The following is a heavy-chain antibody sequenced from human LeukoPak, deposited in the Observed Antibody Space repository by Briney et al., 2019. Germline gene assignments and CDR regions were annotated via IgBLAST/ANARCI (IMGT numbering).Heavy chain of an antibody. J-gene: IGHJ3*02. CDR2: INTYTGNP. CDR1: GYTFTSYA. V-gene: IGHV7-4-1*02. Sequence: ASVKVSCKASGYTFTSYAMNWVRQAPGQGLEWMGWINTYTGNPTYAQGFTGRFVFSLDTSVSTAYLQISSLKAEDTAVYYCAREGIGIAARLEAFDIWGQGTMVTVSS. CDR3: AREGIGIAARLEAFDI. D-gene: IGHD6-6*01.